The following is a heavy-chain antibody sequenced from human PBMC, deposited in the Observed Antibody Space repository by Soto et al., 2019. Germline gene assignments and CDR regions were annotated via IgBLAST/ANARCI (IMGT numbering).Heavy chain of an antibody. J-gene: IGHJ3*02. Sequence: GASVKVSCKASGYTFTSYGISWVRQAPGQGLEWMGWISAYNGNTNYAQKLQGRFTISRDNSKNTLYLQMNSLRAEDTAVYYCARFSISWYDAFDIWGQGTMVTVSS. D-gene: IGHD6-13*01. CDR1: GYTFTSYG. CDR2: ISAYNGNT. V-gene: IGHV1-18*01. CDR3: ARFSISWYDAFDI.